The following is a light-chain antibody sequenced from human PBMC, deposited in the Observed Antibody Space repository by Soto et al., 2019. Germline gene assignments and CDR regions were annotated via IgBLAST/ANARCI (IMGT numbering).Light chain of an antibody. CDR3: QHYGT. CDR2: GAS. Sequence: ESLLTQSPGTLSLSPGERATLSCRASQSVSSSYLAWYQQKLGQDPRLLIYGASSRATGIPDRFSGSGSGTDFTLTISRLEPEDFAVYFCQHYGTFGQGTKVDIK. J-gene: IGKJ1*01. CDR1: QSVSSSY. V-gene: IGKV3-20*01.